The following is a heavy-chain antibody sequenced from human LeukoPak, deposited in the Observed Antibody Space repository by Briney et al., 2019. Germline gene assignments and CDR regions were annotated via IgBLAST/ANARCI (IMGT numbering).Heavy chain of an antibody. Sequence: PSETLSLTCTVSGGSISSYYWSWIRQPPGKGLEWIGEIYHSGSTNYNPSLKSRVTISVDKSKNQFSLNVSSVTAADTAVYYCARAEVVGAHLRSGYFQHWGQGTLVIVSS. J-gene: IGHJ1*01. V-gene: IGHV4-59*12. CDR3: ARAEVVGAHLRSGYFQH. D-gene: IGHD1-26*01. CDR2: IYHSGST. CDR1: GGSISSYY.